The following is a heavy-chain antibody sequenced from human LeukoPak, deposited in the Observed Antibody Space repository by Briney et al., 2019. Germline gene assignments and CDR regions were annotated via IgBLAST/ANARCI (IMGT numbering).Heavy chain of an antibody. J-gene: IGHJ4*02. V-gene: IGHV6-1*01. CDR3: ARDGWPAFDF. CDR2: TFYRSKWYN. Sequence: SQTLSLTCAISGDSVSSYTAAWNGIRRSPSRGPEWLGRTFYRSKWYNDYGESVKSRITINPDTSKNQFSLQLNSVTPEDTAVYYCARDGWPAFDFWGQGTLVTVSS. D-gene: IGHD2-15*01. CDR1: GDSVSSYTAA.